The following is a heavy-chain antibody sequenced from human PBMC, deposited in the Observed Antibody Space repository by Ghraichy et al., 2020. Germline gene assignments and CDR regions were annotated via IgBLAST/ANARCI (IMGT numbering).Heavy chain of an antibody. CDR1: GFTFSSYG. Sequence: GGSLRLSCAASGFTFSSYGMHWVRQAPGKGLEWVAVIWYDGSNKYYADSVKGRFTISRDNSKNTLYLQMNSLRAEDTAVYYCARDFMLGQLYSDYWGQGTLVTVSS. CDR2: IWYDGSNK. D-gene: IGHD2-8*01. V-gene: IGHV3-33*01. CDR3: ARDFMLGQLYSDY. J-gene: IGHJ4*02.